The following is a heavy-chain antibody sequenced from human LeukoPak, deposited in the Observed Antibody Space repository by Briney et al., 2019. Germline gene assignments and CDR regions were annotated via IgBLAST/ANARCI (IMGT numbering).Heavy chain of an antibody. D-gene: IGHD3-10*01. CDR2: IIPIFGTA. Sequence: SVKVSCKASGGTFSSYAISWVRQAPGQGLEWMGGIIPIFGTANYAQKFQGRVTITADKSTSTAYMELSSLRSEDTAVYYFARVITMVRGSPIPGPYFDYWGQGTLVTVSS. CDR1: GGTFSSYA. J-gene: IGHJ4*02. V-gene: IGHV1-69*06. CDR3: ARVITMVRGSPIPGPYFDY.